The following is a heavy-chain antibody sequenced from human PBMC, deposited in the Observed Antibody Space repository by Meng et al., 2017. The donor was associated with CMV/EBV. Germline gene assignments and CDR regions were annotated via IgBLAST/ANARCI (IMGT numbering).Heavy chain of an antibody. CDR1: GFTFSSYS. CDR2: ISSSSSYI. V-gene: IGHV3-21*01. D-gene: IGHD2-2*02. Sequence: GESLKISCAASGFTFSSYSMNWVRQAPGKGLEWVSSISSSSSYIYYADSVKGRFTISRDNAKNSLYLQMNSLRAEDTAVYYCARRYCSSTSCYNSYYYYGMDVWGQGTTVTVSS. CDR3: ARRYCSSTSCYNSYYYYGMDV. J-gene: IGHJ6*02.